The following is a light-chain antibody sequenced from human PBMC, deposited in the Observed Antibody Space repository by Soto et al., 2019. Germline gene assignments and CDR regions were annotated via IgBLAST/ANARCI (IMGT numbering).Light chain of an antibody. CDR1: SSDVGGSKL. CDR3: CSYATGATWV. V-gene: IGLV2-23*01. J-gene: IGLJ3*02. Sequence: QSALTQPASVSGSPGQSITISCTGTSSDVGGSKLVSWYHHHPGKAPKLIIYEDTKRPSGVSTRFSGSKSGNTASLTISGLQAEDEADYSCCSYATGATWVFGGGTKVIVL. CDR2: EDT.